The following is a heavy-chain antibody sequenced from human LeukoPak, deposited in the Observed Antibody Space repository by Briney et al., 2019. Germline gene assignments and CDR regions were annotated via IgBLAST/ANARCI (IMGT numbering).Heavy chain of an antibody. J-gene: IGHJ4*02. Sequence: PGGSLRLSCAASGFTFSSYGMHWVRQAPGKGLEWVAVIWYDGSDKYYADSVKGRFTISRDNTKNTLYLQMNSLRAEDTAVYYCATDQGIYWGQGILVSVSS. CDR2: IWYDGSDK. V-gene: IGHV3-33*01. CDR1: GFTFSSYG. CDR3: ATDQGIY.